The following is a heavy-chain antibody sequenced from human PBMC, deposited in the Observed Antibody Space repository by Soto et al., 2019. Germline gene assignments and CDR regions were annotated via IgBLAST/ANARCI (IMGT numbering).Heavy chain of an antibody. Sequence: GASVKVSCKASGGTFSSYAISWVRQAPGQGLEWMGGIIPIFGTANYAQKFQGRVTITADESTSTAYMELSSLRSEDTAVYYCARGIAVGDYYYGMDVWGQGTTVTVSS. D-gene: IGHD6-19*01. J-gene: IGHJ6*02. CDR1: GGTFSSYA. V-gene: IGHV1-69*13. CDR2: IIPIFGTA. CDR3: ARGIAVGDYYYGMDV.